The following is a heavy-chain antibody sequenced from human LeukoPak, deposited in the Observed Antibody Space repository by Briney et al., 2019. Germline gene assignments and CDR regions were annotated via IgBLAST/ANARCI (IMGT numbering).Heavy chain of an antibody. CDR3: ARDSPSYGMDV. Sequence: SETLSLTCTVSGGSISSGGYYWSWIRQHPGKGLEWIGYIYYSGSTYYNPSLKSRFTIPVDTSKNQFSLKLSSVTAADTAVYYCARDSPSYGMDVWGQGTTVTVSS. V-gene: IGHV4-31*03. CDR2: IYYSGST. J-gene: IGHJ6*02. CDR1: GGSISSGGYY.